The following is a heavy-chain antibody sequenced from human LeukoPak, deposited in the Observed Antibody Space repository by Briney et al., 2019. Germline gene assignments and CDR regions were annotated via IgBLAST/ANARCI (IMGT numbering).Heavy chain of an antibody. J-gene: IGHJ4*02. Sequence: GGSLRLSCAASRFTFSVHWMHWVRQAPGKGLEWVSRINPDESDKAYADSVKGRFTISRDNSKNTLYLQMNSLRAEDTAMYYCAKDRGSSWHNFDYWGQGTLVTVSS. CDR2: INPDESDK. CDR3: AKDRGSSWHNFDY. D-gene: IGHD6-13*01. CDR1: RFTFSVHW. V-gene: IGHV3-74*01.